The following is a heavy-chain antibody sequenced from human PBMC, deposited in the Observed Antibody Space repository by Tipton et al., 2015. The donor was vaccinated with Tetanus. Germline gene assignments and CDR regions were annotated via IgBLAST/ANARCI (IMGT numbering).Heavy chain of an antibody. D-gene: IGHD3-16*02. J-gene: IGHJ6*02. CDR2: ISWNSGSI. V-gene: IGHV3-9*01. CDR3: AKENGYNYYYYGMDV. Sequence: SLRLSCTASGFTFSRYWMSWVRQAPGKGLEWVSGISWNSGSIGYADSVKGRFTISRDNAKNSLYLQMNSLRAEDTAVYYCAKENGYNYYYYGMDVWGQGTTVTVSS. CDR1: GFTFSRYW.